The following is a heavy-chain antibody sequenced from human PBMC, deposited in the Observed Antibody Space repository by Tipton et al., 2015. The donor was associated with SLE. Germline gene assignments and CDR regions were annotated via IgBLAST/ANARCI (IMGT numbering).Heavy chain of an antibody. Sequence: TLSLTCTVSGGSISSYFWSWIRQSPGKGLEWIGSIYYSGSTNYNPSLKSRVTISLDTSKNQFSLKLTSVTAADTAVYYCARGGRGDGGNPFDPWGQGTLVTVSS. D-gene: IGHD4-23*01. CDR3: ARGGRGDGGNPFDP. CDR2: IYYSGST. V-gene: IGHV4-59*08. CDR1: GGSISSYF. J-gene: IGHJ5*02.